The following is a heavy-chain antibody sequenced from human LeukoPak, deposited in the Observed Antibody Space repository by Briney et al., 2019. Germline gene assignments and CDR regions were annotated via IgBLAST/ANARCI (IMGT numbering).Heavy chain of an antibody. CDR1: GFTFSSYS. CDR3: AKAGGFGELEYFDY. D-gene: IGHD3-10*01. Sequence: GGSLRLSCAASGFTFSSYSMNWVRQAPGKGLEWVSAISGSGGSTYYADSVKGRFTISRDNSKNTLYLQMNSLRAEDTAVYYCAKAGGFGELEYFDYWGQGTLVTVSS. CDR2: ISGSGGST. J-gene: IGHJ4*02. V-gene: IGHV3-23*01.